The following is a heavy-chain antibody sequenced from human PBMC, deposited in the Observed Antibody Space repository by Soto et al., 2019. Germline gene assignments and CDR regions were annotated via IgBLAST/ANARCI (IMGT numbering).Heavy chain of an antibody. D-gene: IGHD3-22*01. J-gene: IGHJ4*02. CDR1: GGTFSSYA. Sequence: SVKVSCTASGGTFSSYAISWVRQAPGQGLEWMGGIIPIFGTANYAQKFQGRVTITADESTSTAYMELSSLRSEDTAVYYCARDVGGDYYDSSGYYFDYWGQGTLVTAPQ. CDR3: ARDVGGDYYDSSGYYFDY. V-gene: IGHV1-69*13. CDR2: IIPIFGTA.